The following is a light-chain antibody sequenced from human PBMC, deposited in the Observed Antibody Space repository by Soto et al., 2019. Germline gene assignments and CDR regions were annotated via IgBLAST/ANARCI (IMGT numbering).Light chain of an antibody. V-gene: IGKV3-11*01. CDR2: DAS. CDR3: QQRSNWPSIT. Sequence: ENVLTQSPATLSLSPVERATLSCTASQSVSSYLAWYQQKPGQAPRLLIYDASNRATGIPARFSGSGSGTDFTLTISSLEPEDFAVYYCQQRSNWPSITFGQGTRLEIK. J-gene: IGKJ5*01. CDR1: QSVSSY.